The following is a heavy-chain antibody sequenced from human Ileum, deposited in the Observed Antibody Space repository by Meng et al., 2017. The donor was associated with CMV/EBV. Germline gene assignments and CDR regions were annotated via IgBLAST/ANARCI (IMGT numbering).Heavy chain of an antibody. J-gene: IGHJ5*02. CDR3: TRGRSLRDL. D-gene: IGHD1-14*01. V-gene: IGHV4-34*01. CDR1: GESLSSYY. CDR2: ISKSGGT. Sequence: LALTCAVYGESLSSYYWSRSRQPPGKGLEWIGEISKSGGTNYNPSLKSRVTMSMDTSRNHFSLKLVSMTAADTATYYCTRGRSLRDLWGQGALVTVSS.